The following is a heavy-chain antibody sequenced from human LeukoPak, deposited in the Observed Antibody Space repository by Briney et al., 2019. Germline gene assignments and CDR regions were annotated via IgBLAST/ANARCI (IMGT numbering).Heavy chain of an antibody. Sequence: SVKVSCKASGGTFSSYAISWVRQALGQGLEWMGRIIPIFGTANYAQKFQGRVTITTDESTSTAYMELSSLRSEDTAVYYCARAHYYDSSGYYHDAFDIWGQGTMVTVSS. V-gene: IGHV1-69*05. CDR1: GGTFSSYA. D-gene: IGHD3-22*01. CDR2: IIPIFGTA. J-gene: IGHJ3*02. CDR3: ARAHYYDSSGYYHDAFDI.